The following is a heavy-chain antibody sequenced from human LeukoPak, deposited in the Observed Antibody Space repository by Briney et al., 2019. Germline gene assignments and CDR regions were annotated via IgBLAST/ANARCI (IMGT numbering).Heavy chain of an antibody. CDR3: ARGGVWRDWNLQYNWFDP. CDR2: IYYSGST. V-gene: IGHV4-59*01. CDR1: GGSISSYY. J-gene: IGHJ5*02. Sequence: PSETLSLTCTVSGGSISSYYWSWIRQPPGKGLEWIGYIYYSGSTNYNPSLKSRVTISVDTSKNQFSLKLSSVTAADTAVYYCARGGVWRDWNLQYNWFDPWGQGTLVTVSS. D-gene: IGHD1-1*01.